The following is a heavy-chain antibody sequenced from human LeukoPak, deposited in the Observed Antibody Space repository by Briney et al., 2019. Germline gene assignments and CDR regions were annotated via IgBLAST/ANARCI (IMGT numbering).Heavy chain of an antibody. J-gene: IGHJ6*02. CDR2: INAGNGNT. Sequence: GASVKVSCKASGYTFTSYAMHWVRQAPGQRLEWMGWINAGNGNTKYSQKFQGRVTITRDTSASTAYMELSSLRSEDTAVYYCAREGPDGYYYYGMDVWGQGTTVTVSS. V-gene: IGHV1-3*01. CDR1: GYTFTSYA. CDR3: AREGPDGYYYYGMDV. D-gene: IGHD5-24*01.